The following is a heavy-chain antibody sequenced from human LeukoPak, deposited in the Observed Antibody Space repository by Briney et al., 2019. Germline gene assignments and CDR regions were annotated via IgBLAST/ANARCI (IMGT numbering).Heavy chain of an antibody. Sequence: SGGSLRLSCAASGFTFDDYAMHWVRQAPGKGLEWVSLISWDGGSTYYADSVKGRFTISRDNSKNSLYLQMNSLRAEDTALYYCAKAGIQPYSDYYYYYMDVWGKGTTVIISS. CDR1: GFTFDDYA. V-gene: IGHV3-43D*03. D-gene: IGHD5-18*01. CDR2: ISWDGGST. J-gene: IGHJ6*03. CDR3: AKAGIQPYSDYYYYYMDV.